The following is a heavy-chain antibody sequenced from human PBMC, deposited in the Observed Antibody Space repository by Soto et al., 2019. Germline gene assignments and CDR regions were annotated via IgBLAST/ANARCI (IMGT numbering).Heavy chain of an antibody. CDR1: GGSISSFY. Sequence: SETLSLTCTVSGGSISSFYWSWIRQPPGKGLEWIGYIYYSGTTNYNPSLKSRVTISVDTSKNQFSLKLSSVTASDTAVYYCGRDLGYCCSISCYPWFDPWGQGTLVTVSS. J-gene: IGHJ5*02. CDR3: GRDLGYCCSISCYPWFDP. V-gene: IGHV4-59*01. D-gene: IGHD2-2*01. CDR2: IYYSGTT.